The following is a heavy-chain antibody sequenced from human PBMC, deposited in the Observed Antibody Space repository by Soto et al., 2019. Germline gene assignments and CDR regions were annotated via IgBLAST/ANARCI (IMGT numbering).Heavy chain of an antibody. CDR3: AHGYYDYIWGSYKGYFDY. CDR2: IYWDDDK. J-gene: IGHJ4*02. CDR1: GFSLSTSGVG. V-gene: IGHV2-5*02. Sequence: QITLKESGPTLVKPTQTLTLTCTFSGFSLSTSGVGVGWIRQPPGKAMEWLALIYWDDDKRYSPSLKSRLPITQDTAKNHVVLTMTNRDPGDTATYSCAHGYYDYIWGSYKGYFDYWGQGTLVTVSS. D-gene: IGHD3-16*01.